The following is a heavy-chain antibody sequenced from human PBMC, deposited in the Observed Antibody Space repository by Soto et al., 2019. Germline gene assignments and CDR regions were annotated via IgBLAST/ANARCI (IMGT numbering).Heavy chain of an antibody. D-gene: IGHD2-2*01. Sequence: GASVKVSCKASGGTFSSYAISWVRQAPGQGLEWMGGIIPIFGTANYAQKFQGRVTITADESTSTAYMELSSLRSEDTAVYYCAGDIVVVPAAMGFYYGMDVWGQGTTVTVSS. J-gene: IGHJ6*02. CDR3: AGDIVVVPAAMGFYYGMDV. V-gene: IGHV1-69*13. CDR2: IIPIFGTA. CDR1: GGTFSSYA.